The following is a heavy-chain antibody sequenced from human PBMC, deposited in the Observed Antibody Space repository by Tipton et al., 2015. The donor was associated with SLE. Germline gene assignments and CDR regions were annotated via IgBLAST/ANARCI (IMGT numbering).Heavy chain of an antibody. CDR3: ARGGGSGESQPGDFDY. J-gene: IGHJ4*02. Sequence: TLSLTCTVSGGSISSGGYYWSWIRQHPGKGLEWIGYIYYSGRTYYNPSLKSRVTISVDTSKNQFSLKLSSVTAADTAVYYCARGGGSGESQPGDFDYWGQGTLVTVSS. V-gene: IGHV4-31*03. CDR2: IYYSGRT. CDR1: GGSISSGGYY. D-gene: IGHD3-16*01.